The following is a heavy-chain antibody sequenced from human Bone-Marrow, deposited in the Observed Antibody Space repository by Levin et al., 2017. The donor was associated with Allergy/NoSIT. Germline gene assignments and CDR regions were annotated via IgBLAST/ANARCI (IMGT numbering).Heavy chain of an antibody. CDR1: GYSFTHYA. Sequence: GESLKISCKASGYSFTHYAIHWVRQAPGQRLEWMGWINPVNGNTKYSQNFQGRVTITKDTSASTVYVELSSLRSEDTAVYYCARDVIPRGSSRQWLPLDWFDPWGQGTLVTVSS. V-gene: IGHV1-3*01. J-gene: IGHJ5*02. CDR2: INPVNGNT. D-gene: IGHD5-12*01. CDR3: ARDVIPRGSSRQWLPLDWFDP.